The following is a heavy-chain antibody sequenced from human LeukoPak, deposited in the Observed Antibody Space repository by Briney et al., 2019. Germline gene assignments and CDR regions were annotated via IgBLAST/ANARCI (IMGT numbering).Heavy chain of an antibody. CDR1: GFTFSSYA. V-gene: IGHV3-23*01. CDR2: ISGSGGTT. CDR3: AREDGYCSGGNCYSYFDS. D-gene: IGHD2-15*01. Sequence: PGGSLRLSCAASGFTFSSYAMSWVRQAPGKGLEWVSGISGSGGTTYYADSVKGRFTITRDNARNSVFLQMNSLRAEDTAVYYCAREDGYCSGGNCYSYFDSWGQGTLVTVSS. J-gene: IGHJ4*02.